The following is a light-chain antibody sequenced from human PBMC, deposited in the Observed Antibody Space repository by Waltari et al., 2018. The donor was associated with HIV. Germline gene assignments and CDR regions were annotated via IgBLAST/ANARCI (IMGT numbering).Light chain of an antibody. V-gene: IGLV1-40*01. CDR3: QSYDRSLSASVV. J-gene: IGLJ2*01. CDR1: ISRIGGDED. Sequence: QSVLTQPPSVSGAPGQRVTISCTGGISRIGGDEDVHWYQQIPGTAPKLLISGNKNRPSGVPDRFSASKSGASASLAITGLQAEDEADYFCQSYDRSLSASVVFGGGTKLTVL. CDR2: GNK.